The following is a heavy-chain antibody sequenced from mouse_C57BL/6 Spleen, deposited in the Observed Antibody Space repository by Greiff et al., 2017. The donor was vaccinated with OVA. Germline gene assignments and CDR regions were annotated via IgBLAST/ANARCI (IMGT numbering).Heavy chain of an antibody. J-gene: IGHJ4*01. D-gene: IGHD2-2*01. V-gene: IGHV10-1*01. CDR1: GFSFNTYA. Sequence: EVKLVESGGGLVQPKGSLKLSCAASGFSFNTYAMNWVRQAPGKGLEWVARIRSKSNNYATYYADPVKDRFTISRDASESMLYLQLTNWQTDDTAMYYCVGHLPDGYDWGYAMDYWGQGTSVTVSS. CDR2: IRSKSNNYAT. CDR3: VGHLPDGYDWGYAMDY.